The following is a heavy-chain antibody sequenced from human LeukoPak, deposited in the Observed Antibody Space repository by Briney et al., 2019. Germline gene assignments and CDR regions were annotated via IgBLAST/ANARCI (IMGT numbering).Heavy chain of an antibody. J-gene: IGHJ4*02. D-gene: IGHD3-10*01. V-gene: IGHV1-2*02. CDR1: GYTFTGYY. CDR2: INPNSGGT. CDR3: AILAPDYYGSGSYNY. Sequence: GASVEVSCKASGYTFTGYYMHWVRQAPGQGLEWMGWINPNSGGTNYAQKFQGRVTMTRDTSISTAYMELSRLRSDDTAVYYCAILAPDYYGSGSYNYWGQGTLVTVSS.